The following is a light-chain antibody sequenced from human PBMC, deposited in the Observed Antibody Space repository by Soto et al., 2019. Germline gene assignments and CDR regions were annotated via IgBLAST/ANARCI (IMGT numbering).Light chain of an antibody. J-gene: IGLJ1*01. V-gene: IGLV2-8*01. Sequence: QSVLTQPPSASGSPGQSVTISCTGTSSDVGGYNYVSWYQHHPGKAPKLMVYEVSKRPSGVPDRFSGSKSGNTASLTVSGLQAEDEADYYCSSRAGSAPYVFGTGTKSPS. CDR1: SSDVGGYNY. CDR2: EVS. CDR3: SSRAGSAPYV.